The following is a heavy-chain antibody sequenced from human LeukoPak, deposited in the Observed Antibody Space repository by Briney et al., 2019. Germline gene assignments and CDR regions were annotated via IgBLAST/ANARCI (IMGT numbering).Heavy chain of an antibody. CDR1: GYSISSGYY. V-gene: IGHV4-38-2*02. Sequence: PSETLSLTCTVSGYSISSGYYWGWIRQPPGKGLEWIGSIYHSGSTYYNPSLKSRVTISVDTSKNQFSLKLSSVTAADTAVYYCARTTEGYCSGGSCYYYYYYMDVWGKGTTVTVSS. CDR3: ARTTEGYCSGGSCYYYYYYMDV. CDR2: IYHSGST. J-gene: IGHJ6*03. D-gene: IGHD2-15*01.